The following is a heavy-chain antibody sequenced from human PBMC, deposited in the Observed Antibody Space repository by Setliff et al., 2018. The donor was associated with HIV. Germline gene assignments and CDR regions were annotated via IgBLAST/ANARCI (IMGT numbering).Heavy chain of an antibody. Sequence: SETLSLTCTVSGGSINSGGYYWTWVRQHPGKGLQWIGYIYYIWGAYYNPSLKSRVTISLDTSKNHFSLNLSSVTAADTAVYYCARESMLRGLRHAVDIWGQGTMVTVSS. D-gene: IGHD3-10*01. CDR2: IYYIWGA. CDR1: GGSINSGGYY. CDR3: ARESMLRGLRHAVDI. J-gene: IGHJ3*02. V-gene: IGHV4-31*03.